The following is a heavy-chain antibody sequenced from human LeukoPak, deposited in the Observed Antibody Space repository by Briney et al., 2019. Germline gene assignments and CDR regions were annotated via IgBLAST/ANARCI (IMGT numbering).Heavy chain of an antibody. J-gene: IGHJ3*02. D-gene: IGHD1-1*01. Sequence: ASVKVSCKASGGTFRSYAISWVRQAPGQGLEWMGGIIPIFGTANYAQKFQGRVTITADKSTSTAYMELSSLRSEDTAVYYCARDQRNTDAFDIWGQGTMVTVSS. CDR2: IIPIFGTA. CDR3: ARDQRNTDAFDI. CDR1: GGTFRSYA. V-gene: IGHV1-69*06.